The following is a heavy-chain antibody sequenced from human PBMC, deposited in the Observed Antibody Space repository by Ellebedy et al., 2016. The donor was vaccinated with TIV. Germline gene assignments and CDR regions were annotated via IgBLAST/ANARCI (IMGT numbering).Heavy chain of an antibody. V-gene: IGHV4-59*08. CDR2: VNYIGST. Sequence: SETLSLTCTVSGCSISTYYWSWIRPSPGRGLEWIGYVNYIGSTIYNDSLRRRVTISVDRSKNQFSLKLNSVTAADTAVDYCARHRARGDSWSYYLDFWGQGTLVSVPS. CDR3: ARHRARGDSWSYYLDF. J-gene: IGHJ4*02. D-gene: IGHD3-10*01. CDR1: GCSISTYY.